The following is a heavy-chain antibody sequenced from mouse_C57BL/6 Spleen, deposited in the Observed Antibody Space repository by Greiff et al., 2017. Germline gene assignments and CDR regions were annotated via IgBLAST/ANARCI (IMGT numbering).Heavy chain of an antibody. CDR3: ARKDSSGYGFAY. V-gene: IGHV1-64*01. D-gene: IGHD3-2*02. CDR1: GYTFTSYW. CDR2: IHPNSGST. Sequence: VQLQQPGAELVKPGASVKLSCKASGYTFTSYWMHWVKQRPGQGLAWIGMIHPNSGSTNYNEQFKSKATLTVDKSSSTAYMQLSSLTSEDSAVYYCARKDSSGYGFAYWGQGTLVTVSA. J-gene: IGHJ3*01.